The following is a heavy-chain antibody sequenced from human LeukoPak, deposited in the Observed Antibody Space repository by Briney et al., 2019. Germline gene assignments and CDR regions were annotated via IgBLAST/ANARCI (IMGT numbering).Heavy chain of an antibody. CDR3: ARVEVDDYGDYTPPNPYWYFDL. CDR1: GGSISSYH. D-gene: IGHD4-17*01. V-gene: IGHV4-59*01. Sequence: PSETLSLTCTVSGGSISSYHWSWVRQPPQKGLEWMAYIYYSGSTNYNPSLKSRVTISVDTSKNQFSLKLSSVTAADTAVYYCARVEVDDYGDYTPPNPYWYFDLWGRGTLVTVSS. J-gene: IGHJ2*01. CDR2: IYYSGST.